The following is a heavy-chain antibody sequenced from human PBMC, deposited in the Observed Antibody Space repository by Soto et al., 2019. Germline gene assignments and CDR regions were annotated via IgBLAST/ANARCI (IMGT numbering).Heavy chain of an antibody. V-gene: IGHV3-43*01. J-gene: IGHJ6*02. D-gene: IGHD3-10*01. Sequence: GGSLRLSCAASGFTFDDYTMHWVRQAPGKGLEWVSLISWDGGSTYYADSVKGRFTISRDSSKNSLYLQMNSLRTEDTALYYCTAGEGRSYGMDVWGQGTTVTVSS. CDR3: TAGEGRSYGMDV. CDR1: GFTFDDYT. CDR2: ISWDGGST.